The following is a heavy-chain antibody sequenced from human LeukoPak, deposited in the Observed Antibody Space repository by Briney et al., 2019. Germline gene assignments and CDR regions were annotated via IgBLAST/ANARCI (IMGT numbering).Heavy chain of an antibody. Sequence: ASVKVSCKASGYTFTGYYMHWVRQAPGQGLEWMGWINPNSGGTNYAQKFQGRVTMTRDTSISTAYMELSRLRSDDTAVYYCARVEWELLGGAFDIWGQGTMVTVSS. CDR3: ARVEWELLGGAFDI. D-gene: IGHD1-26*01. CDR2: INPNSGGT. V-gene: IGHV1-2*02. J-gene: IGHJ3*02. CDR1: GYTFTGYY.